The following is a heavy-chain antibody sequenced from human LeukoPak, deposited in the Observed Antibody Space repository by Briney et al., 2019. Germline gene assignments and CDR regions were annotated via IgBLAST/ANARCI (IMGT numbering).Heavy chain of an antibody. CDR1: GFTFSSYS. Sequence: GGSLRLSCAASGFTFSSYSMNWVRQAPGKGLEWVSSISSSSSHIYYADSVKGRFTISRDNAKNSLYLQMNSLRAEDTAVYYCARARGIAVAGTYALGFDYWGQGTLVTVSS. CDR2: ISSSSSHI. J-gene: IGHJ4*02. CDR3: ARARGIAVAGTYALGFDY. D-gene: IGHD6-19*01. V-gene: IGHV3-21*01.